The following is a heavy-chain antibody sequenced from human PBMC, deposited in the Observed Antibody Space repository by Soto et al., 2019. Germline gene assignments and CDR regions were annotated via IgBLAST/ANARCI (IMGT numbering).Heavy chain of an antibody. V-gene: IGHV2-26*01. J-gene: IGHJ1*01. CDR1: GFSLKNSRMG. CDR3: ARRMYYYASGYFQH. CDR2: FFANDER. D-gene: IGHD3-10*01. Sequence: QVTLKESGPVLVRPTETLTLTCTVSGFSLKNSRMGVSWIRQPPGKALEWLAHFFANDERSYNTSLKSRLTISKDTSKSQVVLTMTNMDPVDTATYYCARRMYYYASGYFQHWGQGTLVTVSS.